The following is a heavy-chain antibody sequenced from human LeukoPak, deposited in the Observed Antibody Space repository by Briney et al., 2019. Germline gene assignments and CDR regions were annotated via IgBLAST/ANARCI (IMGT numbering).Heavy chain of an antibody. CDR2: IYYSGST. D-gene: IGHD2-21*01. Sequence: SETLSLTSTVSGGSISSSSYYWGWIRQPPGKGLEWIGSIYYSGSTYYNPSLKSRVTISVDTSKNQFSLKLSSVTAADTAVYYCARHEEAYCGGDCYYDAFDIWGQGTMVTVSS. CDR3: ARHEEAYCGGDCYYDAFDI. J-gene: IGHJ3*02. V-gene: IGHV4-39*01. CDR1: GGSISSSSYY.